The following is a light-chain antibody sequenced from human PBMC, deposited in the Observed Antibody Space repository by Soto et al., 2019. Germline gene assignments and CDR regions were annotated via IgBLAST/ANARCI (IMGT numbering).Light chain of an antibody. Sequence: DIQMTQSPSSLSASVGDRVTITCRASQSISSYLNWYQQKPGKAPKLLIYAASSLQSGVPSRFSGSGSGTDFTLTISSPQPEDFATYACQKSYGTPPQLTSAGGTKVEIK. CDR3: QKSYGTPPQLT. V-gene: IGKV1-39*01. CDR1: QSISSY. J-gene: IGKJ4*01. CDR2: AAS.